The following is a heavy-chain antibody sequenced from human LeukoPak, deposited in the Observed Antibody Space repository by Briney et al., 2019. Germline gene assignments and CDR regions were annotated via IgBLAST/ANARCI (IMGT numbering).Heavy chain of an antibody. CDR2: IYYSGST. V-gene: IGHV4-39*01. CDR1: GDSIVSSSYS. CDR3: ARHEWGITNAFDI. J-gene: IGHJ3*02. D-gene: IGHD1-14*01. Sequence: PSETLSLTCTVSGDSIVSSSYSWGWIRQPPGKDLEWIGNIYYSGSTYYNPSLKSRVTISVDTSKKQFSLKLRSVTAADTAVYYCARHEWGITNAFDIWGQGTMVTVSS.